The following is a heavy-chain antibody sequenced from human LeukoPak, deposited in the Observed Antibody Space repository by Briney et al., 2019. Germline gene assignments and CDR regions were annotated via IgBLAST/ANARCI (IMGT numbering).Heavy chain of an antibody. CDR1: GYTFTGYY. CDR3: ARADPTYAEYFQH. J-gene: IGHJ1*01. V-gene: IGHV1-2*02. Sequence: ASVKVSCKASGYTFTGYYMHWVRQAPGQGLEWMGWINPNSGGTNYAQKFQGRVTMTRDTSISTAYMELSRLRSDDTAVYYCARADPTYAEYFQHWGQGTLVAVSS. CDR2: INPNSGGT.